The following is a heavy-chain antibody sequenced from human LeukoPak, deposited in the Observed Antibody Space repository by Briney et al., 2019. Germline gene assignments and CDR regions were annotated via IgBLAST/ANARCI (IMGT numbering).Heavy chain of an antibody. CDR1: RGSISSGSYY. V-gene: IGHV4-61*02. CDR2: IYTSGST. CDR3: ARGGRDGYNNWFDP. D-gene: IGHD5-24*01. Sequence: SQTLSLTCTDSRGSISSGSYYWNWLRQPAGKGLEWIGRIYTSGSTNYNPSLKSRVTISVDTSKNQFSLKLSSVTAADTAVYYCARGGRDGYNNWFDPWGQGTLVTVSS. J-gene: IGHJ5*02.